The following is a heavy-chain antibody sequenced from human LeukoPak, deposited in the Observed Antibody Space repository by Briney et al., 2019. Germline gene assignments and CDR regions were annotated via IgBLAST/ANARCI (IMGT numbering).Heavy chain of an antibody. V-gene: IGHV1-18*01. CDR1: GYTFTCYG. Sequence: ASVKVSCKASGYTFTCYGISWVRQAPGQGLEWMGWISAYNGNTNYAQKLQGRVTMTTDTSTSTAYMELRSLRSDDTAVYYCASLYSSGTAWFDPWGQGTLVTVSS. D-gene: IGHD6-19*01. CDR3: ASLYSSGTAWFDP. J-gene: IGHJ5*02. CDR2: ISAYNGNT.